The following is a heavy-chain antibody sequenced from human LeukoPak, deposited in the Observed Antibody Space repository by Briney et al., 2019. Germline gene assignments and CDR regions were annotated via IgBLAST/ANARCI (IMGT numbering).Heavy chain of an antibody. J-gene: IGHJ3*02. CDR1: GGTFSSYA. V-gene: IGHV1-69*05. CDR2: IIPIFGTA. Sequence: SVKVSCKASGGTFSSYAISWVRQAPGQGLEWRGGIIPIFGTANYAQKFQGRVTITTDESTSTAYMELSSLRSEDTAVYYCARVVVPAAIIGAFDIWGQGTMVTVSS. CDR3: ARVVVPAAIIGAFDI. D-gene: IGHD2-2*02.